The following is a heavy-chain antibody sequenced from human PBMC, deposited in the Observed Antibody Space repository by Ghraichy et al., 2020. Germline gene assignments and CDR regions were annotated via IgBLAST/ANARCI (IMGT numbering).Heavy chain of an antibody. D-gene: IGHD2-2*01. CDR3: ASGGGRPAAIVNFSPGAVTTYYYGMDV. J-gene: IGHJ6*02. Sequence: SVKVSCKASGGTFSSYAISWVRQAPGQGLEWMGGIIPIFGTANYAQKFQGRVTITADESTSTAYMELSSLRSEDTAVYYCASGGGRPAAIVNFSPGAVTTYYYGMDVWGQGTTVTVSS. CDR1: GGTFSSYA. CDR2: IIPIFGTA. V-gene: IGHV1-69*13.